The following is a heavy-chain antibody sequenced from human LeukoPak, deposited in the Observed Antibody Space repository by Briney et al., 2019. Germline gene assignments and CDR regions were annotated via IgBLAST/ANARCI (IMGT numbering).Heavy chain of an antibody. J-gene: IGHJ1*01. CDR1: GGSISSGSFY. Sequence: PSQTLSLTCTVSGGSISSGSFYWSWVRQPAGRELEWIGRIYTSGSTNYNPSLESRVTISVDTSKNQFSLKLNSVTAADSAVYYCARDLGWLPFQFWGQGTLVIVSS. D-gene: IGHD5-24*01. V-gene: IGHV4-61*02. CDR2: IYTSGST. CDR3: ARDLGWLPFQF.